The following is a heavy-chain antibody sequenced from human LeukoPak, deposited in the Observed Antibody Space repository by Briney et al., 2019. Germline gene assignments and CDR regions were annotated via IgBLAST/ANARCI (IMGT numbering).Heavy chain of an antibody. CDR2: IYHSGST. CDR3: ARLFGDGYNHDY. D-gene: IGHD5-24*01. Sequence: GSLRLSCAASGFTVSSNYMSWVRQAPGKGLEWIGSIYHSGSTYYNPSLKSRVTISVDTSKNQFSLKLSSVTAADTAVYYCARLFGDGYNHDYWGQGTLVTVPS. J-gene: IGHJ4*02. V-gene: IGHV4-38-2*01. CDR1: GFTVSSNY.